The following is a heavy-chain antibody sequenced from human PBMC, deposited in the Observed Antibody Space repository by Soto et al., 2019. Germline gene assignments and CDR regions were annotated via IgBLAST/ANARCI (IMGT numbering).Heavy chain of an antibody. CDR2: ISYDGSNK. V-gene: IGHV3-30*18. Sequence: GGSLRLSCAASGFTFSSYGMHWVRQAPGKGLEWVAVISYDGSNKYYADSVKGRFTISRDNSKNTLYLQMNSLRAEDTAVYYCAKVLAVASFDYWGQGTLVTVSS. J-gene: IGHJ4*02. CDR3: AKVLAVASFDY. CDR1: GFTFSSYG. D-gene: IGHD6-19*01.